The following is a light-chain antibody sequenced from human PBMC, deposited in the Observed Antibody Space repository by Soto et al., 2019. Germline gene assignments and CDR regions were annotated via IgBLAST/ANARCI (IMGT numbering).Light chain of an antibody. Sequence: ETMLTQSPASLSLSPGESATLSCWASQPVSSHLAWYQQKPGQAPRLLIYEASNRATGIPARFSGSGSGTDFTLTISSLEPEDYAVYYCQQRDNWPPLYTFGQGPKVDIK. V-gene: IGKV3-11*01. J-gene: IGKJ2*01. CDR3: QQRDNWPPLYT. CDR1: QPVSSH. CDR2: EAS.